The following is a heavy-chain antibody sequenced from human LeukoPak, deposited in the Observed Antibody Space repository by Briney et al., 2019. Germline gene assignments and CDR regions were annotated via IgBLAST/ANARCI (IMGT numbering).Heavy chain of an antibody. CDR1: GFTFSTNA. CDR2: ISGSGAST. J-gene: IGHJ4*02. D-gene: IGHD1-26*01. V-gene: IGHV3-23*01. CDR3: AKDVGKWESLHFFDY. Sequence: GGSLRLSCLTSGFTFSTNAMSWVRQAPGKGLEWILGISGSGASTYYADSVTGRFTISRDNSRNTLYLQMNSLRGDDTAVYYCAKDVGKWESLHFFDYWGQGTLVTVSS.